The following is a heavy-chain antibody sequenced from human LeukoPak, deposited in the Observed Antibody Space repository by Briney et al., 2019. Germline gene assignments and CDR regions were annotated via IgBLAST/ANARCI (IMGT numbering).Heavy chain of an antibody. D-gene: IGHD3-22*01. J-gene: IGHJ4*02. V-gene: IGHV4-39*07. CDR3: ASRSGYYDY. CDR1: GGSISSSSYY. Sequence: PSETLSLTCTVSGGSISSSSYYWGWIRQPPGKGLEWIGSIYYSGITYYNPSLKSRVTISVDTSKNQFSLKLSSVTAADTAVYYCASRSGYYDYWGQGTLVTVSS. CDR2: IYYSGIT.